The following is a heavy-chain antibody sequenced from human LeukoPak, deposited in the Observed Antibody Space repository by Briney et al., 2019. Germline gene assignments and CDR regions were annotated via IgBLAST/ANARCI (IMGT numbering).Heavy chain of an antibody. CDR3: GRDNWNEIYYGMDV. J-gene: IGHJ6*02. V-gene: IGHV4-61*01. D-gene: IGHD1-20*01. CDR1: GGSVSSGNYY. CDR2: IYHSGST. Sequence: SETLSLTCTVSGGSVSSGNYYWSWIRQPPGKGLEWIGYIYHSGSTNYNPSLKSRVTILVDTSKNQFSLKLSSVTAADTAVYYCGRDNWNEIYYGMDVWGQGTTVTVSS.